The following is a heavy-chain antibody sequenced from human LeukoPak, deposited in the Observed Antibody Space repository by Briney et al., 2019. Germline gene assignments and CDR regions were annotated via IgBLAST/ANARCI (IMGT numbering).Heavy chain of an antibody. V-gene: IGHV3-23*01. J-gene: IGHJ2*01. CDR3: AKDSPYYYDSSGYFDL. CDR1: GFTFSSYS. Sequence: GGSLRLSCAASGFTFSSYSMNWVRQAPGKGLEWVSAISGSGGSTYYADSVKGRFTISRDNSKNTLYLQMNSLRAEDTAVYYCAKDSPYYYDSSGYFDLWGRGTLVTVSS. D-gene: IGHD3-22*01. CDR2: ISGSGGST.